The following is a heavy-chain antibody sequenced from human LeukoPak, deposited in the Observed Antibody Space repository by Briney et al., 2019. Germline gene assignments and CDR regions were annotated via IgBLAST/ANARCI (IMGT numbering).Heavy chain of an antibody. Sequence: SETLSLTCTVSGGSISSSSYYWGWIRQPPGKGLEWIGSIYYSGSTYYNSSLKSRVTISVDTSKNQFSLKLSSVTASDTAVYYCARHSFISMLLDYWGQGTLVTVSS. CDR2: IYYSGST. CDR1: GGSISSSSYY. J-gene: IGHJ4*02. V-gene: IGHV4-39*01. D-gene: IGHD3-16*01. CDR3: ARHSFISMLLDY.